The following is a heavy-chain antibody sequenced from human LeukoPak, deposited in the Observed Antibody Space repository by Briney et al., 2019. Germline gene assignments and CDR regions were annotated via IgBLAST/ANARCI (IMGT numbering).Heavy chain of an antibody. J-gene: IGHJ3*02. D-gene: IGHD3-10*01. V-gene: IGHV3-9*01. Sequence: GGSLRLSCAASGFTFDDYAMHWVRQAPGKGLEWVSGISWNSGSIGYADSVKGRFTISRDNAKNSLYLQMNSLRAEDTALYYCAKGSILLWFGESRSDAFDIWGQGTMVTVSS. CDR1: GFTFDDYA. CDR3: AKGSILLWFGESRSDAFDI. CDR2: ISWNSGSI.